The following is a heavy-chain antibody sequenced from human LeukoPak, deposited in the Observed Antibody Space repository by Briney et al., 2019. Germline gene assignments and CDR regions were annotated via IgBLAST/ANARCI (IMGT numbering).Heavy chain of an antibody. D-gene: IGHD5-18*01. CDR1: GYTFTSYD. J-gene: IGHJ4*02. CDR2: MNPNSGNT. CDR3: AREAKIQLWGGNYYCDY. V-gene: IGHV1-8*01. Sequence: ASVKVSCKASGYTFTSYDINWVRQATGQGLEWMGWMNPNSGNTGHAQKFQGRVTITADKSTSTAYMELSSLRSEDTAVYYCAREAKIQLWGGNYYCDYWGQGTLVTVSS.